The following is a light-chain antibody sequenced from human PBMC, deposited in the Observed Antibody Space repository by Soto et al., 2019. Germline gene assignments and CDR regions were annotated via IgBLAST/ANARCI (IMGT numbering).Light chain of an antibody. CDR3: QHSYIAPLA. Sequence: DIQMTQSPSSLSASVGDRVTITCRVSQSISTYLNWYQQKPGKAPKLLIYAASTLQSGVPSRFSGSGFGTDFALTINNLQPEDFATYYCQHSYIAPLAFGPGTTVHIK. V-gene: IGKV1-39*01. CDR2: AAS. J-gene: IGKJ3*01. CDR1: QSISTY.